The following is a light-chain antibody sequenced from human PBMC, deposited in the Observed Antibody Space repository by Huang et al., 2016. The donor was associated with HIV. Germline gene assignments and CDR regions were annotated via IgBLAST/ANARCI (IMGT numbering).Light chain of an antibody. V-gene: IGKV2-28*01. Sequence: DIVMIQSPLSLPVTPGEPASISCRSSQSLLHSNGLTYLDWYLQMPGQSPQVLIYLGAYRASGVPDRFGGSGSGTDFTLKISRMEAEDVGVYYCMQALQTPLTFGQGTKLEIK. CDR1: QSLLHSNGLTY. CDR3: MQALQTPLT. J-gene: IGKJ2*01. CDR2: LGA.